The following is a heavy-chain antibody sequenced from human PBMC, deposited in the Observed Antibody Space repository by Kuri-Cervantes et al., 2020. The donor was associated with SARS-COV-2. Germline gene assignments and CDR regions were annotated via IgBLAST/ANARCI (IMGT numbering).Heavy chain of an antibody. CDR2: IYYSGST. CDR1: GGSISSSSYY. Sequence: SETLSLTCTVSGGSISSSSYYWGWIRQPPGKGLEWIGSIYYSGSTYYNPSLKSRVTISVDTSKNQFSLKLSSVSAADTAVYYCARVDVWGKGTTVTVSS. CDR3: ARVDV. J-gene: IGHJ6*04. V-gene: IGHV4-39*01.